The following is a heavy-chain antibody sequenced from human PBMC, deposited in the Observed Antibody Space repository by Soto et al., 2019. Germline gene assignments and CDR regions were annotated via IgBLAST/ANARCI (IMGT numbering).Heavy chain of an antibody. CDR3: VHSRCGGDCLQSYSSHYYYGMDI. Sequence: SGPTLVNPTQTLTLTCTFSGFSLSTGGMGVGWIRQPPGKALEWLALIYWDGDRRYRPSLMSRLTIAKDTSKNQVVLTMTNMDPVDTSTYYCVHSRCGGDCLQSYSSHYYYGMDIWGQGTTVTVSS. J-gene: IGHJ6*02. D-gene: IGHD2-21*02. V-gene: IGHV2-5*02. CDR1: GFSLSTGGMG. CDR2: IYWDGDR.